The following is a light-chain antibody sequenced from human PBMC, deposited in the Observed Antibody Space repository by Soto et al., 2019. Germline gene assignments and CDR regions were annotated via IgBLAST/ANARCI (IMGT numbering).Light chain of an antibody. V-gene: IGLV2-14*01. J-gene: IGLJ1*01. CDR1: SSDVGGYNY. CDR3: AAWDDSQSGQV. CDR2: DVS. Sequence: QSVLTQPASVSGSPGQSITISCTGTSSDVGGYNYVSWYQQHPGKAPKLMIYDVSNRPSGVSNRFSGSKSGTSASLTISGLRSEEEADYYCAAWDDSQSGQVFGTGTKVTVL.